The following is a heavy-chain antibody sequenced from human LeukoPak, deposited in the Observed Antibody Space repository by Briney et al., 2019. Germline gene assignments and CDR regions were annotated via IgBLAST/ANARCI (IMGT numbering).Heavy chain of an antibody. CDR3: ARWLAAAGSSRRYYYYMDV. CDR1: GYTFTGYY. V-gene: IGHV1-2*02. CDR2: INPNSGGT. J-gene: IGHJ6*03. D-gene: IGHD6-13*01. Sequence: ASVKVSCKASGYTFTGYYMHWVRQAPGQGLEWMGWINPNSGGTNYAQKFQGRVTMTRDTSITTAYMELRSLRSDDTAVYYCARWLAAAGSSRRYYYYMDVWGKGTTVTVSS.